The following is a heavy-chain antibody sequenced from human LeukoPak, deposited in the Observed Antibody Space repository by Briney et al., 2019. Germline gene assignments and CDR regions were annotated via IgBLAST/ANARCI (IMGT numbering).Heavy chain of an antibody. Sequence: SETLSLTCTVSGGSISSGDYYWSWIRQPPGKGLEWIGYIYYSGSTYYNPSLKSRVTISVDTSKNQFSLKLSSVTAADTAVYYCARFPDGIVVVPAATRFDPWGQGTLVTVSS. CDR1: GGSISSGDYY. J-gene: IGHJ5*02. CDR3: ARFPDGIVVVPAATRFDP. D-gene: IGHD2-2*01. V-gene: IGHV4-30-4*08. CDR2: IYYSGST.